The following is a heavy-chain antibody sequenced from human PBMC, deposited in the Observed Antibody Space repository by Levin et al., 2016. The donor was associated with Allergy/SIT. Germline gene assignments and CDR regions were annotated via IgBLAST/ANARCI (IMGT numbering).Heavy chain of an antibody. V-gene: IGHV1-18*01. CDR2: ISVYNGNT. CDR3: ARASRSDYDILSCPDF. CDR1: GYTFTSYG. J-gene: IGHJ4*02. D-gene: IGHD3-9*01. Sequence: ASVKVSCKASGYTFTSYGITWVRQAPGQGLEWMGWISVYNGNTNYAQKLQGRVTMTTDTSTSTAYMELRSLRSDDTAVYYCARASRSDYDILSCPDFWGQGTLVTVSS.